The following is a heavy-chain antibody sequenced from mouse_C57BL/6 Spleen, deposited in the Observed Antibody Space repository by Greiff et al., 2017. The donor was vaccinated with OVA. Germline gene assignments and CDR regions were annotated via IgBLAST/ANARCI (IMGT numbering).Heavy chain of an antibody. D-gene: IGHD2-4*01. CDR2: ISSGSSTI. V-gene: IGHV5-17*01. CDR3: ARASYDYSWFAY. Sequence: EVKVVESGGGLVKPGGSLKLSCAASGFTFSDYGMHWVRQAPEKGLEWVAYISSGSSTIYYADTVKGRFTISRDNAKNTLFLQMTSLRSEDTAMYYCARASYDYSWFAYWGQGTLVTVSA. J-gene: IGHJ3*01. CDR1: GFTFSDYG.